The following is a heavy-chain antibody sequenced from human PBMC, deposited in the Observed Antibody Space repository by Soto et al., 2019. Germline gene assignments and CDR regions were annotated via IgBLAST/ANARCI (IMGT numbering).Heavy chain of an antibody. CDR2: IYYSGST. V-gene: IGHV4-61*05. CDR1: GGSISSSSYY. J-gene: IGHJ5*02. CDR3: ARHHWFDP. Sequence: SETLSLTCTVSGGSISSSSYYWGWIRQPPGKGLEWIGYIYYSGSTNYNPSLKSRVTISVDTSKNQFSLKLSSVTAADTAVYYCARHHWFDPWGQGTLVTVSS.